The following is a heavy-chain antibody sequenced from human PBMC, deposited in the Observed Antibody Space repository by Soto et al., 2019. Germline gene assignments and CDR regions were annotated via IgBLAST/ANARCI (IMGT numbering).Heavy chain of an antibody. Sequence: PGGSLRLSCAASGFTFSNAWMNWVRRAPGKGLEWVGRIKSKTDGGTTDYAAPVKGRFTISRDDSKNTLYLQMNSLKTEDTAVYYCTAEYYYDSSGYQYFDYWGQGTLVTVSS. V-gene: IGHV3-15*07. CDR1: GFTFSNAW. CDR3: TAEYYYDSSGYQYFDY. CDR2: IKSKTDGGTT. J-gene: IGHJ4*02. D-gene: IGHD3-22*01.